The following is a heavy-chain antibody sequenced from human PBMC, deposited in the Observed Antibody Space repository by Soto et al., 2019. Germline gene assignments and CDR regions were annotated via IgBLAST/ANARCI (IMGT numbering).Heavy chain of an antibody. D-gene: IGHD1-26*01. CDR2: IYSGGDP. V-gene: IGHV3-53*01. CDR3: ATERSGSFRFFDN. J-gene: IGHJ4*02. CDR1: EFSVRDNS. Sequence: HPGGSLRLSCAASEFSVRDNSMSWVRQAPGKGLEWVSVIYSGGDPFYADPVRGRFTMSRDETKNIVYLQMNSLRAEDSAMYYCATERSGSFRFFDNWGQGTLVTVSS.